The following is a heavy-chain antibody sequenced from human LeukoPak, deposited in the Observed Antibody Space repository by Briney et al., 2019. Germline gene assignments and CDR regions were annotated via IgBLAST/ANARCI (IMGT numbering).Heavy chain of an antibody. CDR1: GFTFSSYS. V-gene: IGHV3-48*04. J-gene: IGHJ6*03. D-gene: IGHD6-6*01. CDR2: ISSSSSTI. CDR3: ARDGLSIAARPDYYYYYMDV. Sequence: PGGSLRLSCAASGFTFSSYSMNWVRQAPGKGLEWVSYISSSSSTIYYADSVKGRFTISRDNAKNSLYLQMNSLRAEDTAVYYCARDGLSIAARPDYYYYYMDVWGKGTTVTVSS.